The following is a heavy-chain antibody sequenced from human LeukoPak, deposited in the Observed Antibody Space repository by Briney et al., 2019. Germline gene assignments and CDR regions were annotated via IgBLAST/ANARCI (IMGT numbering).Heavy chain of an antibody. CDR1: GLSFSTYS. V-gene: IGHV3-48*02. Sequence: GGSLRLSCAASGLSFSTYSMNWVRQAPGKGLEWVSYIHKSGTITYYRDSVKGRFTISRDNAKNSLYLQMNILRDEDTAVYYCARDPHALDFWGQGTLVTVSS. CDR3: ARDPHALDF. CDR2: IHKSGTIT. J-gene: IGHJ4*02.